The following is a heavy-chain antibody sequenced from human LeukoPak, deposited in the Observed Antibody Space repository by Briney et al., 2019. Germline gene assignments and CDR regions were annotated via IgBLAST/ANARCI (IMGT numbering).Heavy chain of an antibody. V-gene: IGHV1-69*05. CDR2: IIPIFGTA. J-gene: IGHJ4*02. CDR3: ARGRWLQPWGYFDY. Sequence: ASVKVSCKASGGTFSSYAISWVRQALGQGLEWMGGIIPIFGTANYAQKFQGRVTITTDESTSTAYMELSSLRSEDTAVYYCARGRWLQPWGYFDYWGQGTLVTVSS. CDR1: GGTFSSYA. D-gene: IGHD5-24*01.